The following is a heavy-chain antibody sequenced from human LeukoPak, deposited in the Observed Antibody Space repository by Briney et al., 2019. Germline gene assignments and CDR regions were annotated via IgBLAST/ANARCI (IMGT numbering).Heavy chain of an antibody. Sequence: SETLSLTCTVPGCSISSYYWSWIRQPPGKGLEWIGYIYYSGSTNYNPSLKSRVTISVDTSKKQFSLKLSSVTAADTAVYYCAKAGGVYCSSTSCYVSWGQGTLVTVSS. CDR1: GCSISSYY. J-gene: IGHJ4*02. CDR3: AKAGGVYCSSTSCYVS. V-gene: IGHV4-59*01. CDR2: IYYSGST. D-gene: IGHD2-2*01.